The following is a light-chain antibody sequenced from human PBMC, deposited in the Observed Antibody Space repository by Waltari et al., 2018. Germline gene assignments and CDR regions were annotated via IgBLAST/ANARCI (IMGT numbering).Light chain of an antibody. V-gene: IGKV3-15*01. CDR2: DSS. Sequence: TVMTQSPVTLSVSPGERATVSCRASQSVSRNLAWYQQKPGQAPRLLIYDSSTTATGIPARCSSSRSGTEVTLTISSLQYEDVAVDYCQQYNNWPPYSFGQGTKLEI. J-gene: IGKJ2*01. CDR1: QSVSRN. CDR3: QQYNNWPPYS.